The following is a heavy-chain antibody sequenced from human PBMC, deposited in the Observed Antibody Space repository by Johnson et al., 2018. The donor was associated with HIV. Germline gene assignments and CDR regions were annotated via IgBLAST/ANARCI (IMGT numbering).Heavy chain of an antibody. J-gene: IGHJ3*02. CDR3: AKDWGGYAQHFFDI. CDR2: IRYDGGNK. V-gene: IGHV3-30*02. Sequence: QVQLMESGGGVVQPGGSLRLSCAASGFTFSTYGMHWVRQAPGKGLEWVSFIRYDGGNKYYADSVKGRFTIPRDNSKHTLSLQMNTLRAEDTAVYYCAKDWGGYAQHFFDIWGQGTMITVSS. CDR1: GFTFSTYG. D-gene: IGHD2-2*01.